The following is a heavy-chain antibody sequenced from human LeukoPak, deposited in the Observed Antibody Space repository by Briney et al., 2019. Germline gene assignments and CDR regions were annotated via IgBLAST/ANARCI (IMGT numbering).Heavy chain of an antibody. CDR2: IYYSGST. V-gene: IGHV4-59*08. CDR3: ARGGCSSTSCPPGDY. CDR1: GGSISSYY. J-gene: IGHJ4*02. Sequence: SETLSLTCTVSGGSISSYYWSWIRQPPGKGLEWSGYIYYSGSTNYNPSLKSRVTISVDTSKNQFSLKLSSVTAADTAVYYCARGGCSSTSCPPGDYWGQGTLVTVSS. D-gene: IGHD2-2*01.